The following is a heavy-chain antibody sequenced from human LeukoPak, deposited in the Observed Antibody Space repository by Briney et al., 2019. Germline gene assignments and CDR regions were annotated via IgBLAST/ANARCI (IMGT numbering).Heavy chain of an antibody. D-gene: IGHD2-15*01. CDR2: VTSSDTTI. J-gene: IGHJ3*02. CDR3: ARRGPSRSDSMSSSDI. V-gene: IGHV3-11*01. Sequence: GGSLRLSCAASGFTFSDYYMSWIRQAPGKGLEWISSVTSSDTTIYYTGSVKGRFTSSRDNARNSLYLQMNTLRADDTAVYYCARRGPSRSDSMSSSDIWGQGTMVTVSS. CDR1: GFTFSDYY.